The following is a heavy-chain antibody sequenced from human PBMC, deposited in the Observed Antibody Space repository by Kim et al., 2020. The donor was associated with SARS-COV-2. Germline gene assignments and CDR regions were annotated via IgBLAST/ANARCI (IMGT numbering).Heavy chain of an antibody. CDR3: ASERYYYDSSGQFDY. V-gene: IGHV3-30*04. CDR2: ISYDGSNK. Sequence: GGSLRLSCAASGFTFSSYAMHWVRQAPGKGLEWVAVISYDGSNKYYADSVKGRLTISRDNSKNTLYLQMNSLRAEDTAVYYCASERYYYDSSGQFDYWGQGTLVTVSS. D-gene: IGHD3-22*01. CDR1: GFTFSSYA. J-gene: IGHJ4*02.